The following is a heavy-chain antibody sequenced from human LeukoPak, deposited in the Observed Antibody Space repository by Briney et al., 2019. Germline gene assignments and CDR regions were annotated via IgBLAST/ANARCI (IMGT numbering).Heavy chain of an antibody. CDR1: GFTFSSYA. CDR2: ISYDGSNK. V-gene: IGHV3-30-3*01. J-gene: IGHJ4*02. D-gene: IGHD3-3*01. Sequence: GRSLRLSCAASGFTFSSYAMHWVRQAPGKGLEWVAVISYDGSNKYYADSVKGRFTISRDNSKNTLYLQMNSLGAEDTAVYYCARESGYYLGYWGQGTLVTVSS. CDR3: ARESGYYLGY.